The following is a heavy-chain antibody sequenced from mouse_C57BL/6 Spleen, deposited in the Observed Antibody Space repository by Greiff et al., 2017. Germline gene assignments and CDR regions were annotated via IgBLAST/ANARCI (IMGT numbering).Heavy chain of an antibody. Sequence: EVKLVESGGGLVKPGGSLKLSCAASGFTFSDYGMHWVRQAPEKGLEWVAYISSGSSTIYYADTVKGRFTIARDNAKNTLFLQMTSLRSEDTAMYYCARRRDGYYAWFAFWGQGTLVTVAA. CDR1: GFTFSDYG. CDR3: ARRRDGYYAWFAF. J-gene: IGHJ3*01. D-gene: IGHD2-3*01. V-gene: IGHV5-17*01. CDR2: ISSGSSTI.